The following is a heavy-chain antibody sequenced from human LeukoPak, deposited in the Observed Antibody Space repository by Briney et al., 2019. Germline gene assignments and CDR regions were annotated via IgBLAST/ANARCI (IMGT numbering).Heavy chain of an antibody. Sequence: PGRSLRLSCAASGFTFSSYGMHWVRQAPGKGLQWVALISHDGSNKYYADSVRGQFTISRDNSKNTLYLQMNSLRAEDTAVYYCARSYYYGSGSFPCVYWGQGTLVTVSS. CDR2: ISHDGSNK. V-gene: IGHV3-30*03. CDR3: ARSYYYGSGSFPCVY. J-gene: IGHJ4*02. CDR1: GFTFSSYG. D-gene: IGHD3-10*01.